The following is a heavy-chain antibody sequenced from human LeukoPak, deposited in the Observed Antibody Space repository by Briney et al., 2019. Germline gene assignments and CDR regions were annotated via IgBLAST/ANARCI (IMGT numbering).Heavy chain of an antibody. CDR2: IIPLFGAA. Sequence: SVKVSCKASGGSFSTSTISWVRQAPGQGLEWMGGIIPLFGAANYAQKFKGRVTITADKSASTAYMELSTLRSEDTAVYYCARDNPNYGGNWFDPWGQGTMVTVSS. CDR3: ARDNPNYGGNWFDP. J-gene: IGHJ5*02. D-gene: IGHD4-23*01. V-gene: IGHV1-69*06. CDR1: GGSFSTST.